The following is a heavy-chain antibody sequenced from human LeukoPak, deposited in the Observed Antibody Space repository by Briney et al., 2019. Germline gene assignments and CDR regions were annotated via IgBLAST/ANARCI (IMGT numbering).Heavy chain of an antibody. CDR1: GYSISSGYY. D-gene: IGHD3-10*01. CDR3: ASKGYYGSGRFDY. J-gene: IGHJ4*02. CDR2: IYYSGST. Sequence: SETLSLTCAVSGYSISSGYYWGWIRQPPGKGLEWIGYIYYSGSTNYNPSLKSRVTISVDTSKNQFSLKLGSVTAADTAVYYCASKGYYGSGRFDYWGQGTLVTVSS. V-gene: IGHV4-61*01.